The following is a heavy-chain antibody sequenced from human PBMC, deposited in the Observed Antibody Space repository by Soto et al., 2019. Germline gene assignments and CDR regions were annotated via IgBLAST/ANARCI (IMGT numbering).Heavy chain of an antibody. CDR3: ASPLLRGPCSGGSCYSLDY. D-gene: IGHD2-15*01. CDR2: INPSGGST. J-gene: IGHJ4*02. V-gene: IGHV1-46*03. CDR1: GYTFTSYY. Sequence: GASVKVSCKASGYTFTSYYMHWVRQAPGQGLEWMGIINPSGGSTSYAQKFQGRVTMTRDTSTSTVYMELSSLRSEDTAVYYCASPLLRGPCSGGSCYSLDYWGQGTLVTVSS.